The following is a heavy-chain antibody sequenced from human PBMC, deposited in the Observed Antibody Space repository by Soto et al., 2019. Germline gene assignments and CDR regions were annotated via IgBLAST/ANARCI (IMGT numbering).Heavy chain of an antibody. CDR1: GFTFSSYG. J-gene: IGHJ4*02. CDR3: AKAGLYGDYFDY. Sequence: GSLRLSCAASGFTFSSYGMHWVRQAPGKGLEWVAVISYDGSNKYYADSVKGRFTISRDNSKNTLYLQMNSLRAEDTAVYYCAKAGLYGDYFDYWGQGTLVTVSS. D-gene: IGHD4-17*01. CDR2: ISYDGSNK. V-gene: IGHV3-30*18.